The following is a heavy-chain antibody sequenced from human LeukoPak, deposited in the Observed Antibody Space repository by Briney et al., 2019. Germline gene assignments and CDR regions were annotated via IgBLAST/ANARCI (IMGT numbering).Heavy chain of an antibody. J-gene: IGHJ4*02. CDR3: SRGRNWDDGDY. V-gene: IGHV3-74*01. CDR2: INSDGSIV. Sequence: PGGSLRLSCAASGFTFNTYWMYWVRQAPGKGLVWVSHINSDGSIVNYGDSVKGRFTISRDNAKNTLYLQMNSLRADDTALYFCSRGRNWDDGDYWGQGTLVTASS. CDR1: GFTFNTYW. D-gene: IGHD1-1*01.